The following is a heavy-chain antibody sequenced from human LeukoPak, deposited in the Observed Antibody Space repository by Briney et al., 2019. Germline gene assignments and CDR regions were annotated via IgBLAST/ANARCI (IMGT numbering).Heavy chain of an antibody. Sequence: GGSLRLSCAASGFTFSSYSMNWFRQAPGKGLEWVSSISSSSSYIYYADSVKGRFTISRDNAKNSLYLQMNSLRAEDTAVYYCARRAGAYSHPYDYWGQGTLVTVSS. D-gene: IGHD4/OR15-4a*01. J-gene: IGHJ4*02. CDR1: GFTFSSYS. CDR2: ISSSSSYI. CDR3: ARRAGAYSHPYDY. V-gene: IGHV3-21*01.